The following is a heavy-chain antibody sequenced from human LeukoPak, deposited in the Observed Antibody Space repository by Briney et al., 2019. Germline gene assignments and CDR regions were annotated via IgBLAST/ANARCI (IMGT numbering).Heavy chain of an antibody. Sequence: ASVKVSCKASGYTFTAYYMHWVRQAPGQGLEWMGWINPNSGGTNYAQKFQGRVTMTRDTSIDTAYMELNRLTSDDTAVYYCATNFYSNSWSLTDWGQGTLVTVSS. CDR2: INPNSGGT. V-gene: IGHV1-2*02. D-gene: IGHD6-13*01. J-gene: IGHJ4*02. CDR3: ATNFYSNSWSLTD. CDR1: GYTFTAYY.